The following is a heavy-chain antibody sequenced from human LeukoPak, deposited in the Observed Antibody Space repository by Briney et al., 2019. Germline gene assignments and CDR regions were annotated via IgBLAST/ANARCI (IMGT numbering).Heavy chain of an antibody. CDR3: AKEGLRYFDWPPHYMDV. D-gene: IGHD3-9*01. Sequence: PGGSLRLSCAASGFTFSSYGMHWVRQAPGKGLEWVAFIRYDESNKYYADSVKGRFTISRDNSKNTLYLQMNSLRAEDTAVYYCAKEGLRYFDWPPHYMDVWGKGTTVTISS. V-gene: IGHV3-30*02. CDR2: IRYDESNK. J-gene: IGHJ6*03. CDR1: GFTFSSYG.